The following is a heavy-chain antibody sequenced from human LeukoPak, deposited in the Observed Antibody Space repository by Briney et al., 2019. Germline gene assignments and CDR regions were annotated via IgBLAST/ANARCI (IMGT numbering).Heavy chain of an antibody. Sequence: GGSLRLSCAASGFTISSHWIHWVRQGPGKGLVWVSRINSDGSSISYGDSVKGRFTISRDNAKNTLYLQMNSLRAEDTAVYYCARDSYSSSCWYWGQGTLVTVSS. CDR2: INSDGSSI. D-gene: IGHD6-13*01. V-gene: IGHV3-74*01. J-gene: IGHJ4*02. CDR3: ARDSYSSSCWY. CDR1: GFTISSHW.